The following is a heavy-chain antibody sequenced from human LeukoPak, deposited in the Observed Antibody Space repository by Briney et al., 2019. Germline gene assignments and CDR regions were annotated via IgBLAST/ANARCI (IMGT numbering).Heavy chain of an antibody. CDR1: GGTFSSYA. CDR2: IIPIFGTA. J-gene: IGHJ4*02. D-gene: IGHD6-13*01. Sequence: ASVKVSCKASGGTFSSYAISWARQAPGQGLEWMGGIIPIFGTANYAQKFQGRVTITADESTSTAYMELSSLRSEDTAVYYCARPYSSSWYTGFDYWGQGTLVTVSS. CDR3: ARPYSSSWYTGFDY. V-gene: IGHV1-69*13.